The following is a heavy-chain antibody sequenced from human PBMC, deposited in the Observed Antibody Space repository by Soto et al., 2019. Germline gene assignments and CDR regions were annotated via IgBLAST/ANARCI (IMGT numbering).Heavy chain of an antibody. CDR1: GGSSRSYY. Sequence: PSETLSLTCPVSGGSSRSYYWSWTRQPPWKGLERIGYIYYSGSTNYNPSLKSRVTISVDTSKNQFSLKLSSVTAADTAVYYCARVHCSITRRHPLYYYYYYVDVWGKGTTVT. CDR3: ARVHCSITRRHPLYYYYYYVDV. J-gene: IGHJ6*03. CDR2: IYYSGST. D-gene: IGHD3-3*01. V-gene: IGHV4-59*01.